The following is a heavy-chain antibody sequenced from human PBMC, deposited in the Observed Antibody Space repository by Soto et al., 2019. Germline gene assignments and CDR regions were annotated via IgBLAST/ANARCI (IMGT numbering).Heavy chain of an antibody. Sequence: SETLSLTCTVSGGSISSSSDYWGWIRQPPGKGLEWIGSIYYSGSTYYNPSLKSRVTISVDTSKNQFSLKLSSVTAADTAVYYCASYTYDFWSGYSPPYGMDVWGQGTTVTVSS. CDR2: IYYSGST. D-gene: IGHD3-3*01. V-gene: IGHV4-39*01. CDR1: GGSISSSSDY. J-gene: IGHJ6*02. CDR3: ASYTYDFWSGYSPPYGMDV.